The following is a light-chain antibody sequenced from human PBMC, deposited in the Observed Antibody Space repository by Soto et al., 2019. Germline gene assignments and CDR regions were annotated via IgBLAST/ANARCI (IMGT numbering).Light chain of an antibody. J-gene: IGKJ5*01. Sequence: DIQMTQSPSTLSASVGDRVTITCRASQNINSWLAWYQQKPGKAPKLLIYKASSLESGVPSRFSGSGSGTEFTLTISSLQPDDFEAYYCQQYEIYPITFGQGTRLEIK. V-gene: IGKV1-5*03. CDR2: KAS. CDR3: QQYEIYPIT. CDR1: QNINSW.